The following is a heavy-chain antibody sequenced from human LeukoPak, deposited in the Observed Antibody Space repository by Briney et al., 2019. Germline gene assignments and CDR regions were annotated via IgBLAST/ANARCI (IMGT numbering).Heavy chain of an antibody. Sequence: GGSLRLSCAASGFTFDDYGMSWVRQGPGKGLEWVSGINWNGGNTGYADSVKGRFTIFRDNAKNSLYLEMDSLRVEDTAVYYCARTSDGNWFDPWGQGTLVTVSS. CDR3: ARTSDGNWFDP. D-gene: IGHD1-26*01. CDR2: INWNGGNT. V-gene: IGHV3-20*04. CDR1: GFTFDDYG. J-gene: IGHJ5*02.